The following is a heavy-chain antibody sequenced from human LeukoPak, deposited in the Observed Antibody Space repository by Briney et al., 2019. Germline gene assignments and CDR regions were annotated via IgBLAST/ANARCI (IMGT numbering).Heavy chain of an antibody. V-gene: IGHV1-2*02. CDR3: AREQWELYFDY. CDR2: INPNSGGA. Sequence: ASVKVSCKASGYTFTGYYVHWVRQAPGQGLEWMGWINPNSGGANYAQKFQGRVTMTRDTSISTAYMELSRLRSDDTAVYYCAREQWELYFDYWGQGTLVTVSS. J-gene: IGHJ4*02. CDR1: GYTFTGYY. D-gene: IGHD1-26*01.